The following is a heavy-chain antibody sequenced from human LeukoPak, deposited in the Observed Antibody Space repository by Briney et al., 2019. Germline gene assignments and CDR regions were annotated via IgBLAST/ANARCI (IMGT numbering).Heavy chain of an antibody. CDR2: INHSGST. Sequence: PSETLSLTCAVYGGSFSGYYWSWIRQPPGKGLEWIGEINHSGSTNYNPSLKSRVTISVDTSKNQFSLKLSSVTAADTAVYYCARGPVVVVVAALPFMSLGWFDPWGQGTLVTVSS. CDR1: GGSFSGYY. D-gene: IGHD2-15*01. CDR3: ARGPVVVVVAALPFMSLGWFDP. V-gene: IGHV4-34*01. J-gene: IGHJ5*02.